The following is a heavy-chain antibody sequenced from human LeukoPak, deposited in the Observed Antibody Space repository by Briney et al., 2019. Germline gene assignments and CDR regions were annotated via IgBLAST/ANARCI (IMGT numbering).Heavy chain of an antibody. V-gene: IGHV3-23*01. J-gene: IGHJ6*02. CDR1: GFTFSSYA. CDR2: ISGSGGST. CDR3: ANLPLNYYDSSGYYYDYYYYYGMDV. Sequence: GGSLRLSCAASGFTFSSYAMSWVRQAPGKGLEWVSAISGSGGSTYYADSVKGRFIISRDNSKNTLYLQMNSLRAEDTAVYYCANLPLNYYDSSGYYYDYYYYYGMDVWGQGTTVTVSS. D-gene: IGHD3-22*01.